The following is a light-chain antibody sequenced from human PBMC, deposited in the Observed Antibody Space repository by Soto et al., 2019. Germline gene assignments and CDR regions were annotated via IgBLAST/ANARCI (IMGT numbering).Light chain of an antibody. J-gene: IGKJ5*01. CDR3: QQRSIWPPVIT. CDR1: QSFSSY. Sequence: PGERATLSCRASQSFSSYLAWYQQKPGQAPRLLIYDASKRATGTPARFSGRGSGTDFTLTISSLEPEDFAVYYCQQRSIWPPVITFGQGTRLEIK. V-gene: IGKV3-11*01. CDR2: DAS.